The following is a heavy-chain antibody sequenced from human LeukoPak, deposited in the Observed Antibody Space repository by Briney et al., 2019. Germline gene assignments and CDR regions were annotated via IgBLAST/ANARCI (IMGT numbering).Heavy chain of an antibody. CDR1: GFTFSSAW. V-gene: IGHV3-15*01. J-gene: IGHJ4*02. CDR2: ILKKSDGGTT. CDR3: TTYYDGRGDY. Sequence: GGSLRLSCTASGFTFSSAWMTWVRQAPGKGLEWIGRILKKSDGGTTQYAAPVKGRFTISRDDSKNTLYLQMNSLNTDDTAVYFATTYYDGRGDYWGQGTLVTVSS. D-gene: IGHD4-23*01.